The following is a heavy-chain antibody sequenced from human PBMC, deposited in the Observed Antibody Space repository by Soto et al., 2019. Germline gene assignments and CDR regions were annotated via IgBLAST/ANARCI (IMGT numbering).Heavy chain of an antibody. Sequence: SETLSLTCAVYGGSFSGYYWSWLRQPPGKGLEWLGEINHSGTTNYNPSLNSRVTMSVETSKNQFSLKVSSVTAADTAVYYCATGGYDSNYWGQGTLVTVSS. CDR2: INHSGTT. V-gene: IGHV4-34*01. J-gene: IGHJ4*02. D-gene: IGHD5-12*01. CDR1: GGSFSGYY. CDR3: ATGGYDSNY.